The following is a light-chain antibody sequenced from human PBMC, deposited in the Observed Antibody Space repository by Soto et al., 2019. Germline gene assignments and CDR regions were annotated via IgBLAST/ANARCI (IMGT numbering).Light chain of an antibody. V-gene: IGLV2-14*03. J-gene: IGLJ2*01. Sequence: QSALTQPASVSGSPGQSITISCTGTSSDVGAYNYVSWYQQHPGKAPKLMIYDVNIRPSGVSNRFSGSKSGNTASLTISGLHAEDESDYYCSPYSISSPFLVFGGRTKVTVL. CDR1: SSDVGAYNY. CDR2: DVN. CDR3: SPYSISSPFLV.